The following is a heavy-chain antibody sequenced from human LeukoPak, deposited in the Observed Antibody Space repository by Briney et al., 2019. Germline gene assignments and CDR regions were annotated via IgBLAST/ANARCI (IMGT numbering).Heavy chain of an antibody. CDR1: GGSISSSSYY. V-gene: IGHV4-39*01. CDR3: ARLQYGDFYFDY. J-gene: IGHJ4*02. CDR2: FYYSGST. D-gene: IGHD4-17*01. Sequence: TSETLSLTCTVSGGSISSSSYYWGWIRQPPGKGLEWVGSFYYSGSTSYNPSLKSRVTISVDTSKNQFSLRLSSVTAADTAVYYCARLQYGDFYFDYWGQGTLVTVSS.